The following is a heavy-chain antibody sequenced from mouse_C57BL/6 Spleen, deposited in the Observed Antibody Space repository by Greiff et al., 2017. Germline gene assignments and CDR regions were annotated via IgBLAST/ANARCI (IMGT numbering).Heavy chain of an antibody. CDR3: ARRGGSSLYWYFDV. CDR2: ISGGGGNT. Sequence: EVQLQESGGGLVKPGGSLKLSCAASGFTFSSYTMSWVRQTPEKRLEWVATISGGGGNTYYPDSVKGRFTISRDNAKNTLYLQMISLRSEDTALYYCARRGGSSLYWYFDVWGTGTTVTVSS. D-gene: IGHD1-1*01. CDR1: GFTFSSYT. J-gene: IGHJ1*03. V-gene: IGHV5-9*01.